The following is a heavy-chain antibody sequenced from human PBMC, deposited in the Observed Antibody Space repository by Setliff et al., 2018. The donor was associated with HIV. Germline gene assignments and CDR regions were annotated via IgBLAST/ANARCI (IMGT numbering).Heavy chain of an antibody. J-gene: IGHJ4*02. CDR1: GGSITGYY. V-gene: IGHV4-59*01. CDR3: SRDVAPPVAGDLWSGDAY. Sequence: SETLSLTCTVSGGSITGYYWSWVRQPPGKGLEWIGYIFYSGTTNYSPSLRSRVTISLDVSKSQFYLRLTSVTAADTAVYFCSRDVAPPVAGDLWSGDAYWGRGTLVTVSS. CDR2: IFYSGTT. D-gene: IGHD3-3*01.